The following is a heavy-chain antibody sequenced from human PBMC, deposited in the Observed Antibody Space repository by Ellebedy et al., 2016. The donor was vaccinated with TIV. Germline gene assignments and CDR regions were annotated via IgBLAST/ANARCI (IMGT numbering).Heavy chain of an antibody. V-gene: IGHV3-7*01. D-gene: IGHD3-22*01. CDR1: GFTFSSYW. J-gene: IGHJ4*02. CDR3: ARAIGSGSSY. CDR2: INQDGSEM. Sequence: GGSLRLXXAASGFTFSSYWMHWVRQAPGKGLEWVANINQDGSEMHYVDSVKGRFTISRDNAENSLYLQMNSLRAQDTAVYYCARAIGSGSSYWGQGTLVTVSS.